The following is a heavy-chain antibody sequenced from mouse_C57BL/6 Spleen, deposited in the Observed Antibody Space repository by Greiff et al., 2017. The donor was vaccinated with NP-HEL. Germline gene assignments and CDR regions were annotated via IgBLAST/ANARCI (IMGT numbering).Heavy chain of an antibody. Sequence: EVHLVESGGDLVKPGGSLKLSCAASGFTFSSYGMSWVRQTPDKRLEWVATISSGGSYTYYPDSVKGRFTISRDNAKNTLYLQMSSLKSEDTAMYYCARQNYYYGSSTNWYFDVWGTGTTVTVSS. V-gene: IGHV5-6*01. J-gene: IGHJ1*03. CDR1: GFTFSSYG. CDR3: ARQNYYYGSSTNWYFDV. D-gene: IGHD1-1*01. CDR2: ISSGGSYT.